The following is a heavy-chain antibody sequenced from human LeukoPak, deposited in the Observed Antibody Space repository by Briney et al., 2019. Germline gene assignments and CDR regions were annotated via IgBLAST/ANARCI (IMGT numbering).Heavy chain of an antibody. D-gene: IGHD6-6*01. CDR1: GYTFTGYY. Sequence: ASVKVSCKASGYTFTGYYMHWVRQAPGQGLEWMGWINPNSGGTNYAQKFQGRVTMTRDTSISTAYMELSRLRSDDTAVYYCARWGGSNPVAARKLAYFDYWGQGTLVTVAS. CDR3: ARWGGSNPVAARKLAYFDY. V-gene: IGHV1-2*02. CDR2: INPNSGGT. J-gene: IGHJ4*02.